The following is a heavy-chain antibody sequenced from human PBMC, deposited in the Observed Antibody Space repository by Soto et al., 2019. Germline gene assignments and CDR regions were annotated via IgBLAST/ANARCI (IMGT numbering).Heavy chain of an antibody. CDR1: GFSLSTTAEG. CDR3: AHGSCSSADCYPNPYLDY. CDR2: IYWDDDE. J-gene: IGHJ4*02. D-gene: IGHD2-2*01. Sequence: QITLKESGPTLVKPTQTLTLTCTFSGFSLSTTAEGVGWIRQPPVKALEWLALIYWDDDERYSPSLKSRLTITKDTSKNQVVLTMTNVDPVDTATYYCAHGSCSSADCYPNPYLDYWGQGILVTASS. V-gene: IGHV2-5*02.